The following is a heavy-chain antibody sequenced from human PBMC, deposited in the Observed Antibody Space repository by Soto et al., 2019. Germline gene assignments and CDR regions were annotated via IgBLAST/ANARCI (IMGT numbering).Heavy chain of an antibody. CDR3: ARQGGYDWYYYYYGMDV. V-gene: IGHV4-39*01. Sequence: TSETLSLTCTVSGGSISSSSYYWGWIRQPPGKGLEWIGSIYYSGSTYYNPSLKSRVTISVDTSKNQFSLKLSSVTAADTALYYCARQGGYDWYYYYYGMDVWGQGTTVT. CDR1: GGSISSSSYY. D-gene: IGHD5-12*01. J-gene: IGHJ6*02. CDR2: IYYSGST.